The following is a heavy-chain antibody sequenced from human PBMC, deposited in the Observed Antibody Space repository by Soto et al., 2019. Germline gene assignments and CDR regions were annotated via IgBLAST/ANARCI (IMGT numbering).Heavy chain of an antibody. D-gene: IGHD6-13*01. J-gene: IGHJ4*02. CDR2: SRNKAYSYTT. CDR1: GFIFSDHY. V-gene: IGHV3-72*01. Sequence: EVQLVESGGGLVQPGGSLRLSCEASGFIFSDHYMDWVRQAPGKGLEWVGRSRNKAYSYTTAYAASVEGRFTISRDQSRNLLYLQMNSLKIEDTAVYYCAREGGQELVRALDYWGQGTLVTVSS. CDR3: AREGGQELVRALDY.